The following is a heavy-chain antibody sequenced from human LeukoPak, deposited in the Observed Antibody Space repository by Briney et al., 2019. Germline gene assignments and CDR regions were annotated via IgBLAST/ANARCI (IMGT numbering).Heavy chain of an antibody. Sequence: SQTLSLTRTVSGGSISSGGYYWSWIRQHPGKGLEWIGYIYYSGSTYYNPSLKSRVTISVDTSKNQFSLKLSSVTAADTAVYYCARERKMATRASYYYHYGMDVWGQGTTVTVSS. D-gene: IGHD5-24*01. V-gene: IGHV4-31*03. CDR1: GGSISSGGYY. CDR3: ARERKMATRASYYYHYGMDV. CDR2: IYYSGST. J-gene: IGHJ6*02.